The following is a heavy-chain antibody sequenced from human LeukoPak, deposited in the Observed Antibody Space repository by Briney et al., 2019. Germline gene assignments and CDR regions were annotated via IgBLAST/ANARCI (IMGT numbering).Heavy chain of an antibody. D-gene: IGHD6-19*01. J-gene: IGHJ4*02. V-gene: IGHV3-15*01. CDR3: TKDKFSSGWYGGFDS. CDR1: GFTVSNAW. CDR2: IKSNSAGGAT. Sequence: PGGSLRLSCAASGFTVSNAWMSWVRQAPGQGLEWVGRIKSNSAGGATDFAAPVKGRFTMSRDDSKNTLFLQMNSLKSEDTAVYYCTKDKFSSGWYGGFDSWGQGTLVTVSS.